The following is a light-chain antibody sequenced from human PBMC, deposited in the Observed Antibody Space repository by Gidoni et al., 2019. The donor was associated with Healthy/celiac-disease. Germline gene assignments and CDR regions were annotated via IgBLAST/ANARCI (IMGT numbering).Light chain of an antibody. CDR3: QQYYSYPNT. CDR2: SSS. Sequence: AIRMTQSPSSFSASTGDRVTITRRASQGISSYLAWYKQQPGKAPKLLIYSSSTLQSGVPSRFSGSGSGTDFTLTISCLQSEDFATYYCQQYYSYPNTFGPGTKVDIE. V-gene: IGKV1-8*01. J-gene: IGKJ3*01. CDR1: QGISSY.